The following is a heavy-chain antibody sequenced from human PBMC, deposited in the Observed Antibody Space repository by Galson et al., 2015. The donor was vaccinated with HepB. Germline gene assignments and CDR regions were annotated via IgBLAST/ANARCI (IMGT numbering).Heavy chain of an antibody. CDR2: ISSSSSYI. CDR3: ARYGDYSSGWYVPFDY. V-gene: IGHV3-21*01. Sequence: SLRLSCAASGFTFSSYSMNWVRQAPGKGLEWVSSISSSSSYIYYADSVKGRFTISRDNAKNSLYLQMNSLRAEDTAVYYCARYGDYSSGWYVPFDYWGQGTLVTVSS. J-gene: IGHJ4*02. D-gene: IGHD6-19*01. CDR1: GFTFSSYS.